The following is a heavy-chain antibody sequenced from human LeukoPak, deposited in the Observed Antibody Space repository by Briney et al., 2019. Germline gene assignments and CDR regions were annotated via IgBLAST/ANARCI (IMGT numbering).Heavy chain of an antibody. V-gene: IGHV3-7*01. D-gene: IGHD7-27*01. J-gene: IGHJ4*02. CDR2: INQDGRTK. CDR3: ARENWANDY. CDR1: GFTFTTYY. Sequence: GKSLRLPRAASGFTFTTYYMSWVRQAPGKGLEWVANINQDGRTKYYVDSVKGRFTISRDNAINSVFLQMNSLRAEDTAVYYCARENWANDYWGQGTLVTVSS.